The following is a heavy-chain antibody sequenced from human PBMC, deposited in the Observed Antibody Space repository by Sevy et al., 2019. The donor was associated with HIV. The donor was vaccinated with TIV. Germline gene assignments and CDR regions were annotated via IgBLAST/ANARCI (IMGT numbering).Heavy chain of an antibody. V-gene: IGHV3-30*04. CDR1: GFVFSSYA. J-gene: IGHJ3*02. Sequence: GGSLRLSCTASGFVFSSYAMHWVRQAPGKGLEWVAFIAYDGSNKNYADSVKGRFTLSRDNSKNTLYLQMNSLGAEDTAVYYCAGPRFFEWLSSAAFDIWGQGTMVTVSS. D-gene: IGHD3-3*01. CDR2: IAYDGSNK. CDR3: AGPRFFEWLSSAAFDI.